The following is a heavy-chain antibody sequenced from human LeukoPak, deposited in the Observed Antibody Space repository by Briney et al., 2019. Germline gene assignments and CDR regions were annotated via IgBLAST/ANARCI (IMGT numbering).Heavy chain of an antibody. CDR2: IYYSGST. CDR1: GGSISSDY. V-gene: IGHV4-59*08. Sequence: SETLSLTCTVSGGSISSDYWSWIRQPPGKGLEWIGYIYYSGSTNYSSSLKSRVTISVDTSKNQFSLKLSSVTAADTAVYYCARQQYASGNSYYLDHWGQGTLVTVSS. CDR3: ARQQYASGNSYYLDH. D-gene: IGHD3-10*01. J-gene: IGHJ4*02.